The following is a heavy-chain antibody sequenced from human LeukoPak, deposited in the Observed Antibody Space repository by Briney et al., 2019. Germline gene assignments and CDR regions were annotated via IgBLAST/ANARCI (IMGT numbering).Heavy chain of an antibody. Sequence: SQTLSLTCAVSGGSISSGGYSWSWIRQLPGKGLEWIGYIYHSGSTYYNPSLKSRVTISVDRSKNQFSLKLSSVTAADTAVYYCARGIWDSSGYYYDYWGQGTLVTVSS. CDR1: GGSISSGGYS. J-gene: IGHJ4*02. D-gene: IGHD3-22*01. CDR3: ARGIWDSSGYYYDY. V-gene: IGHV4-30-2*01. CDR2: IYHSGST.